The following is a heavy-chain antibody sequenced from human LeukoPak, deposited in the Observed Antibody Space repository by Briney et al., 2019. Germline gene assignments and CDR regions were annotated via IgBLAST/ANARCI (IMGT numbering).Heavy chain of an antibody. Sequence: ASVKVPCKASGYTFTGYYMHWVRQAPGQGLEWMGWINPNSGGTNYAQKFQGRVTMTRDTSISTAYMELSRLRSDDTAVYYCARPAHRGGYNSFDYWGQGTLVTVSS. CDR3: ARPAHRGGYNSFDY. V-gene: IGHV1-2*02. CDR1: GYTFTGYY. CDR2: INPNSGGT. D-gene: IGHD5-24*01. J-gene: IGHJ4*02.